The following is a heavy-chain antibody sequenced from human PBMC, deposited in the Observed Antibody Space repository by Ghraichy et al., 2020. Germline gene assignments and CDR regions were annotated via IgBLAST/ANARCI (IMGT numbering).Heavy chain of an antibody. D-gene: IGHD3-22*01. CDR2: ISGSAGTT. CDR3: AKDLGDYDISGYYTTFYGIDV. CDR1: GFTFSSYG. J-gene: IGHJ6*02. V-gene: IGHV3-23*01. Sequence: GESLNISCAASGFTFSSYGMSWVRQAPGKGLEWVSCISGSAGTTYYADSVKGRFTISRDISENTLYLQMNSLRAEDTAVYYCAKDLGDYDISGYYTTFYGIDVWGQGTTVTVSS.